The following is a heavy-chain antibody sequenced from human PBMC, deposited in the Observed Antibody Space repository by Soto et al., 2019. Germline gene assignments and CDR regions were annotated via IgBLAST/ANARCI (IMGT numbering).Heavy chain of an antibody. CDR3: ATESPQIAYGMDV. CDR2: ISSSSSYI. J-gene: IGHJ6*02. Sequence: GSLRLSCAASGFTFSACSMNWVRQAPGKGLEWVSSISSSSSYIFYADSVKGRFTISRDNAKNSLYLQMNSLRAEDTAVYYCATESPQIAYGMDVWGQGTTVTVSS. V-gene: IGHV3-21*01. CDR1: GFTFSACS.